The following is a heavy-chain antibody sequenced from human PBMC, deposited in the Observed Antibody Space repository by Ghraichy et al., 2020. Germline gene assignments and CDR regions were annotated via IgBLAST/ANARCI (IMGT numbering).Heavy chain of an antibody. J-gene: IGHJ6*02. CDR1: GFTFSNYA. Sequence: GGSLRLSCAASGFTFSNYAMSWVRQAPGKGLEWVSAISVSGATTYFADSVKGRFTISRDNSKNKLYLQMNSLRAEDTAVYYCAKDRYDSPRYGMDVWGQGTTVTGSS. CDR3: AKDRYDSPRYGMDV. CDR2: ISVSGATT. V-gene: IGHV3-23*01. D-gene: IGHD3-22*01.